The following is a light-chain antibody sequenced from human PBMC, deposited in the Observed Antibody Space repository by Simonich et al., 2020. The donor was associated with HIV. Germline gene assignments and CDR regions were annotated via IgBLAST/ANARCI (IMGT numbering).Light chain of an antibody. Sequence: VMTQSPGFLSVTPGEKVTITCQASEGIGNSYYWYQQKPDQAPNLLIKYASQSISGVPSRFSGSGSGTDFTFTISSLQPEDLATYYCQQSYSTPQTFGQGTKVEIK. J-gene: IGKJ1*01. V-gene: IGKV6-21*02. CDR2: YAS. CDR3: QQSYSTPQT. CDR1: EGIGNS.